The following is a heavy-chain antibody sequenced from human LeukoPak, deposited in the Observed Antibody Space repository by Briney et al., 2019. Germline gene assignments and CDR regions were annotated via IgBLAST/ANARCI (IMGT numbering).Heavy chain of an antibody. CDR1: GDSFKNYY. J-gene: IGHJ4*02. CDR3: ARALPSVVWMASYYFDY. Sequence: SSETLSLTCAVYGDSFKNYYWTWIRQSPEKGLEWIGEINHGGLTSYNPSLKSRVTISVDTSKNQFSLKLSSVTAADTAVYYCARALPSVVWMASYYFDYWGQGTLVTVSS. CDR2: INHGGLT. V-gene: IGHV4-34*01. D-gene: IGHD5-24*01.